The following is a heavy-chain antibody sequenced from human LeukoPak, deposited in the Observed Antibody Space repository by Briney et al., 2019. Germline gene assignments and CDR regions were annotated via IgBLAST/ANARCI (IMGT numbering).Heavy chain of an antibody. Sequence: PGGSLRLSCAASGFTFSSYAMHWVRQAPGKGLEWVAVISYDGSNKFYADSVKGRFTISRDNSKNTLYLQMDSLRAEDTAVYYCAKLEEDIVVVPHALEDYWGQGTLVTVSS. V-gene: IGHV3-30*04. J-gene: IGHJ4*02. CDR2: ISYDGSNK. D-gene: IGHD2-2*01. CDR3: AKLEEDIVVVPHALEDY. CDR1: GFTFSSYA.